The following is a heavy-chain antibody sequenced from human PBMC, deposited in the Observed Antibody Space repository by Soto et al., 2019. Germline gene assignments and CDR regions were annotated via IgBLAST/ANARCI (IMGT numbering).Heavy chain of an antibody. J-gene: IGHJ4*02. D-gene: IGHD6-13*01. CDR1: GCSISSQY. V-gene: IGHV4-59*11. Sequence: PXETLSLTCTVSGCSISSQYWSWIRQPPGQGLEWIAYMYYSGSPNYNPSLKSRVTISVDTSKNRFSLNLSFVTAADTAVYYCARGAATGRSDSWGQGTLVTVSS. CDR2: MYYSGSP. CDR3: ARGAATGRSDS.